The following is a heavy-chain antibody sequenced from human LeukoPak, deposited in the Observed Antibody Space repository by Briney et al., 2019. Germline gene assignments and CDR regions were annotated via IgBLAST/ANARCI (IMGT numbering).Heavy chain of an antibody. CDR3: GRLAHNAWYAIDF. Sequence: GGSLRLSCVASDFTFDFYWMTWVRQAPGKGLEWLANIPPDGSQKYYVDSVKGRFTISRDNPKDSLYLQINNLRAEDTAVYYCGRLAHNAWYAIDFWGQGTLVTVSS. J-gene: IGHJ4*02. D-gene: IGHD2-2*01. CDR2: IPPDGSQK. V-gene: IGHV3-7*01. CDR1: DFTFDFYW.